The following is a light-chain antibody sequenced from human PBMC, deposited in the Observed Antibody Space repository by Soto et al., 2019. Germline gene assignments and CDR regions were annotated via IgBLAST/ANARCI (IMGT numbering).Light chain of an antibody. J-gene: IGKJ4*01. V-gene: IGKV3-11*01. CDR2: DAS. CDR1: QSVSSS. Sequence: EIVLTQSPATLSLSPGERATLSCRASQSVSSSLAWYQQKPGQAPRLLIYDASNRATGIPARFSGSGSGTDFPLTITRLEPEDFAVYYCQQRSNWPLTFGGGTKVEIK. CDR3: QQRSNWPLT.